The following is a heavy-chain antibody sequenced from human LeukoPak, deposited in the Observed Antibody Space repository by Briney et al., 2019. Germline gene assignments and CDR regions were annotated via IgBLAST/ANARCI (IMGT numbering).Heavy chain of an antibody. CDR1: GFTFDDNA. CDR2: ISWNGGTI. V-gene: IGHV3-9*01. CDR3: AKGWDGDYYYGMDV. J-gene: IGHJ6*02. Sequence: GGSLRLSCAASGFTFDDNAMQWARQAPGKGLEWVSGISWNGGTIGYADSVKGRFTITRDNAKNSLYLQMNSLRVEDTALYYCAKGWDGDYYYGMDVWGQGTTVTVSS. D-gene: IGHD1-26*01.